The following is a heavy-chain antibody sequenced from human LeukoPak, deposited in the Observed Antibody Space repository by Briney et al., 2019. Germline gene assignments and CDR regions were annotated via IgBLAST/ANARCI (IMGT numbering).Heavy chain of an antibody. CDR3: ARDETGIDY. CDR2: ISRSSYDI. V-gene: IGHV3-21*04. D-gene: IGHD3-9*01. Sequence: GGSLRLSCAASGFTFSSYGMNWVRQAPGKGLEWVSSISRSSYDISYADSVTGRFTITRDNAKNSLYLEMNSLRAEDTALYYCARDETGIDYWGQGTLVTVSS. J-gene: IGHJ4*02. CDR1: GFTFSSYG.